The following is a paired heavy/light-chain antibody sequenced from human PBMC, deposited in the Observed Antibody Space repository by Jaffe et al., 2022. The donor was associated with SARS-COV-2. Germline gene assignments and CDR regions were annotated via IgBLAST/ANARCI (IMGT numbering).Light chain of an antibody. Sequence: QSALTQPASVSGSPGQSITISCTGTSSDVGGYNYVSWYQHHPGKAPKLMIYEVTNRPSGVPDRFSGSKSGNTASLTISGLQAEDEADYYCNSYTSNNTLYVFGTGTKVTVL. CDR1: SSDVGGYNY. CDR3: NSYTSNNTLYV. J-gene: IGLJ1*01. CDR2: EVT. V-gene: IGLV2-14*01.
Heavy chain of an antibody. CDR2: ISFDGSNK. J-gene: IGHJ4*02. CDR3: ARERPGGWSDFDY. V-gene: IGHV3-30*03. D-gene: IGHD2-15*01. Sequence: QVQLVESGGGVVQPGRSLRLSCAASGFTVSSHGMHWVRQAPGKGLEWVGIISFDGSNKYYADSVRGRFTISRDTSKNTLYLQMNSLRPEDTAVYYCARERPGGWSDFDYWGQGTLVTVSS. CDR1: GFTVSSHG.